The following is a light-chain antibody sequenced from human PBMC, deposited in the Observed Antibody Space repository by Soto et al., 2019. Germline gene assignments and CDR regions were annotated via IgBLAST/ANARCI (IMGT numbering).Light chain of an antibody. CDR2: GTS. V-gene: IGKV1-39*01. CDR1: QNIDRY. Sequence: IQMTQSPSSLSASVGDRVTITCRAGQNIDRYLNWYQHKPGNAPKLLIYGTSSLQSGVPSRFSGSGSGTDFTLTISSLHTEDIATYYCQQSFNNPTFGQGTRLEIK. J-gene: IGKJ5*01. CDR3: QQSFNNPT.